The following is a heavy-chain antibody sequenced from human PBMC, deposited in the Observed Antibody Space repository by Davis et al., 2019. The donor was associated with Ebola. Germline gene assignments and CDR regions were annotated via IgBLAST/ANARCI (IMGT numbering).Heavy chain of an antibody. J-gene: IGHJ4*02. Sequence: PGGSLRLSCVDSAFTFRDYSMNWVRQAPGKGLEWVSFISTSSNNIYYADSVRGRFTISRDNAKNSLYLQMNSLRAEDTAFYYCARMSYYDAVWLDWGQGTLVTVSS. CDR3: ARMSYYDAVWLD. CDR2: ISTSSNNI. V-gene: IGHV3-48*04. D-gene: IGHD3-16*01. CDR1: AFTFRDYS.